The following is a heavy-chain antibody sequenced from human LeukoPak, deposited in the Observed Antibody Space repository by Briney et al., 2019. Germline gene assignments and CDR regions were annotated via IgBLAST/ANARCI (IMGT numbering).Heavy chain of an antibody. V-gene: IGHV3-30-3*01. Sequence: GRSLRLSCAAPGFTFSSYAMHWVRQAPGKGLEWVAVISYDGSNKYYADSVKGRFTISRDNSKNTLYLQMNSLRAEDTAVYYCARGPDYFDYWGQGTLVTVSS. CDR3: ARGPDYFDY. CDR2: ISYDGSNK. CDR1: GFTFSSYA. J-gene: IGHJ4*02.